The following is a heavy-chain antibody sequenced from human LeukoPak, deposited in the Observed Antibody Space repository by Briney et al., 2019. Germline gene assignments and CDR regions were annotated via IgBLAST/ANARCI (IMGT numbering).Heavy chain of an antibody. CDR2: IYYSGST. V-gene: IGHV4-30-4*01. J-gene: IGHJ6*02. Sequence: PQTLSLTCTVSGGSISSGDYYWSWIRQPPGKGLEWIGYIYYSGSTYYNPSLKSRVTISVDTSKNQFSLKLSSVTAADTAVYYCARVPRYYYGMDVWGQGTTVTVSS. CDR3: ARVPRYYYGMDV. CDR1: GGSISSGDYY.